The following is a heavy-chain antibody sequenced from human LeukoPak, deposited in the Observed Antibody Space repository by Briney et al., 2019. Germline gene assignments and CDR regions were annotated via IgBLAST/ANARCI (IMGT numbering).Heavy chain of an antibody. CDR3: APEGGYSYGYPFDY. CDR1: GFTFSSYW. J-gene: IGHJ4*02. D-gene: IGHD5-18*01. V-gene: IGHV3-7*01. Sequence: GGSLRLSCAASGFTFSSYWMSWVRQAPGKGLEWVANINQDGSAKYYVGSVKGRFTISRDNAKNSLYLQMNSLRAEDTAVYYCAPEGGYSYGYPFDYWGQRTLVTVSS. CDR2: INQDGSAK.